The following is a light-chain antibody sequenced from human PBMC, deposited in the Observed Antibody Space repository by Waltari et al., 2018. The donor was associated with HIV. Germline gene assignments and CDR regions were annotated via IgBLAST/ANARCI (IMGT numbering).Light chain of an antibody. CDR1: SSTIGPGYD. CDR3: QSYDSSLSEV. CDR2: GNS. Sequence: QSVLTQPPSVSGAPGQRVTIPSPGSSSTIGPGYDVHWYQQLPGTAPKPLIYGNSNRPSGVPDRFSGSKSGTSASLAITGLQAEDEADYYCQSYDSSLSEVFGGGTKLTVL. V-gene: IGLV1-40*01. J-gene: IGLJ2*01.